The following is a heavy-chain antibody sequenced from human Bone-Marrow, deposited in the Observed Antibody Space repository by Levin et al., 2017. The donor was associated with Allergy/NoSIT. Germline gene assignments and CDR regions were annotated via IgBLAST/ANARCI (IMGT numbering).Heavy chain of an antibody. Sequence: GESLKISCAASGFTFSSYAMSWVRQAPGKGLEWVSAISGSGGSTYYADSVKGRFTISRDNSKNTLYLQMNSLRAEDTAVYYCAKPGYYCTGGVSYYFDYWGQGTLVTVSS. CDR1: GFTFSSYA. J-gene: IGHJ4*02. CDR3: AKPGYYCTGGVSYYFDY. CDR2: ISGSGGST. V-gene: IGHV3-23*01. D-gene: IGHD2-8*02.